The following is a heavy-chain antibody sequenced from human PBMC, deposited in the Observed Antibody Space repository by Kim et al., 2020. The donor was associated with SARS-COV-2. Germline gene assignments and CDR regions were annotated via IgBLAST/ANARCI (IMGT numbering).Heavy chain of an antibody. J-gene: IGHJ6*03. CDR2: INHSGSI. Sequence: SETLSLTCAVYGGSFSGYYWSWIRQPPGKGLEWIGKINHSGSINYNPSLKSRVTISVDTSKNQFSLKLSSVTAADTAVYYCARGTRQWLVRGPYYYYMDVWGKGTTVTVSS. D-gene: IGHD6-19*01. CDR1: GGSFSGYY. V-gene: IGHV4-34*01. CDR3: ARGTRQWLVRGPYYYYMDV.